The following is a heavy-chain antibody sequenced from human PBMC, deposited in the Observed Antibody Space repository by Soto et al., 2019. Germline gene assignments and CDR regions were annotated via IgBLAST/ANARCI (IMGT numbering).Heavy chain of an antibody. CDR1: GFTFSSYA. J-gene: IGHJ4*02. V-gene: IGHV3-23*01. CDR3: AKGPADYVWGSYDD. CDR2: ISGSGGST. Sequence: EVQLLESGGGLVQPGGSLRLSCAASGFTFSSYAMSWVRQAPGKGLEWVSAISGSGGSTYYADSVKGRFTISRDNSKNTLYLEMNSLRAEDTAVYYCAKGPADYVWGSYDDWGQGTLVTVSS. D-gene: IGHD3-16*01.